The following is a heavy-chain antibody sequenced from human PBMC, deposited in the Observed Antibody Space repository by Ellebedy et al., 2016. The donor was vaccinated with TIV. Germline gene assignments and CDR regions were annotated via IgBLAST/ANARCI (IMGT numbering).Heavy chain of an antibody. CDR3: GRGGKTPGDYTDH. CDR1: GGSFSGYY. Sequence: MPSETLSLTCAVYGGSFSGYYWSWIRQPPGKGLEWFGEINHSGITNYNPSLKGRVTISVDTSKNQFSLKLSSVNAADTAVYYCGRGGKTPGDYTDHWGQGTLVTVSS. J-gene: IGHJ4*02. D-gene: IGHD4-17*01. CDR2: INHSGIT. V-gene: IGHV4-34*01.